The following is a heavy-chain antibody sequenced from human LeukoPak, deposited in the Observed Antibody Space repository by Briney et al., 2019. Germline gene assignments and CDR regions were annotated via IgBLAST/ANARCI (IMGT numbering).Heavy chain of an antibody. CDR3: AKAPSSLRYLEWPFDY. J-gene: IGHJ4*02. D-gene: IGHD3-3*01. V-gene: IGHV3-23*01. CDR2: ISGSGGST. CDR1: GFTFSSYA. Sequence: GGSLRLSCAASGFTFSSYAMSWVRQAPGKGLEWVSAISGSGGSTYCADPVKGRFTISRDNSKNTLYPQMNSLRAEDTAVYYCAKAPSSLRYLEWPFDYWGQGTLVTVSS.